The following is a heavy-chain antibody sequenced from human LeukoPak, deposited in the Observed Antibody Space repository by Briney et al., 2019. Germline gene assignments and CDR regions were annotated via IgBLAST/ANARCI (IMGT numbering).Heavy chain of an antibody. Sequence: GGSLRLSCAASGFTFSSYAMTWVRQAPGKGLEWVAVISYDGSNKYYADSVKGRFTISRDNSKNTLYLQMNSLRAEDTAVYYCARTPAFLQQLTFDYWGQGTLVTVSS. J-gene: IGHJ4*02. CDR1: GFTFSSYA. CDR3: ARTPAFLQQLTFDY. V-gene: IGHV3-30-3*01. D-gene: IGHD6-13*01. CDR2: ISYDGSNK.